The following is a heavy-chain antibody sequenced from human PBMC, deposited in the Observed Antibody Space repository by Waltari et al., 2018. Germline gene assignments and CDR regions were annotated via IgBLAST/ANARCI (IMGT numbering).Heavy chain of an antibody. CDR1: GFTFSDYY. V-gene: IGHV3-11*01. Sequence: QVQLEESGGGLVKPGGSLRLSCAVSGFTFSDYYMSWIRQAPGKGLDGVSYISSGGGSIYYADAVKGRFSMSRDNARKSLYLQMNNLRAEDTAVYYCARVVRGLMIHPNGAFDIWGQGTKVTVSS. J-gene: IGHJ3*02. CDR2: ISSGGGSI. D-gene: IGHD3-10*01. CDR3: ARVVRGLMIHPNGAFDI.